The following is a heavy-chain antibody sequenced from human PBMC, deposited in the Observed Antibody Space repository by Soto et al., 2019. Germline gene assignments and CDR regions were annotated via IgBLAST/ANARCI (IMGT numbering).Heavy chain of an antibody. CDR3: ALDYGH. J-gene: IGHJ4*02. CDR2: INQDGTVK. D-gene: IGHD3-16*01. V-gene: IGHV3-7*01. CDR1: GFAFSNSW. Sequence: EVQLVESGGGLVQAGGSLRLSCAASGFAFSNSWMSWVRQSPARGLEWVANINQDGTVKDYLDSVKGRFTVSRDNAKNSLYLQMNSLRAEDTALYYCALDYGHWGRGTLVTVSS.